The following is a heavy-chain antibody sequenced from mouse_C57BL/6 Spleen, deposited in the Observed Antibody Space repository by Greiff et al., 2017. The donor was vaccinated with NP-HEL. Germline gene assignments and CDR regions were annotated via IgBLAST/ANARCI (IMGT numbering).Heavy chain of an antibody. CDR2: IDPSDSYT. Sequence: VQLQQPGAELVMPGASVKLSCKASGYTFTSYWMHWVKQRPGQGLEWIGEIDPSDSYTNYNQQFKGKSTLTVDKSSSTAYMQLSSLTSEDSAVYYCARSTGAWFEYWGQGTLVTVSA. CDR3: ARSTGAWFEY. D-gene: IGHD4-1*02. CDR1: GYTFTSYW. V-gene: IGHV1-69*01. J-gene: IGHJ3*01.